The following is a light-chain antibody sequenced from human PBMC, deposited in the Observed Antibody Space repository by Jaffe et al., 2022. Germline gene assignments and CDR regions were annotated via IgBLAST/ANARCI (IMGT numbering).Light chain of an antibody. CDR1: QSVSSSY. CDR3: QQYGSSPAG. V-gene: IGKV3-20*01. Sequence: EIVLTQSPGTLSLSPGERATLSCRASQSVSSSYLAWYQQKPGQAPRLLIYGASSRATGIPDRFSGSGSGTDFTLTISRLEPEDFAVYYCQQYGSSPAGFGQGTKVEIK. J-gene: IGKJ1*01. CDR2: GAS.